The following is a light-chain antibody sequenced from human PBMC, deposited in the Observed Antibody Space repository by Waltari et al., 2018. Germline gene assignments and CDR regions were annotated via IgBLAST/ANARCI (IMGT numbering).Light chain of an antibody. J-gene: IGKJ2*01. V-gene: IGKV3-20*01. CDR3: QQYGGSPLYT. CDR2: GAS. CDR1: QSSSGTY. Sequence: EIVVTQSPDTLSLSPGERATLSCRASQSSSGTYLAWYQQKPGQAPRLLIYGASSRATGIPDRFRGSGSATDFTLTISRLEPEDFAFYYCQQYGGSPLYTFGQGTKLEIK.